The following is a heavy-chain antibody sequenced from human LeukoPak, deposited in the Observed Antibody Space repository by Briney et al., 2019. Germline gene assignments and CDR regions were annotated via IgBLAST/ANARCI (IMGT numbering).Heavy chain of an antibody. D-gene: IGHD3-10*01. CDR2: IYPGDSDT. J-gene: IGHJ4*02. Sequence: GESLKISCKGSGYNFTNSWIGWVRQMPGKGLEWMGIIYPGDSDTRYSPSFQGQVTISADKSITTAYLQWSSLKAPDSAMYCARTDYYGSGALNWGLGTLVAVSS. CDR1: GYNFTNSW. V-gene: IGHV5-51*01. CDR3: ARTDYYGSGALN.